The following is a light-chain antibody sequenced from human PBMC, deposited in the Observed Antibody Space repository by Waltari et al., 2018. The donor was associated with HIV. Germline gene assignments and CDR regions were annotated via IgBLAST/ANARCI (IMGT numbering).Light chain of an antibody. CDR2: EVS. Sequence: QSALTQPASVSGSPGQSIIIPCTRTSSGVQPYKLVSWYQQHPGKAPKLMIYEVSKRPSGVSDRFSGSKSGDTASLTISGLQAEDEADYYCCSYVSNVIFGGGTKLTVL. J-gene: IGLJ2*01. CDR1: SSGVQPYKL. V-gene: IGLV2-23*02. CDR3: CSYVSNVI.